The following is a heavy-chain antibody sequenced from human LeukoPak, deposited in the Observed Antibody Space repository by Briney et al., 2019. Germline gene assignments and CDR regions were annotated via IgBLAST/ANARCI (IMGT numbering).Heavy chain of an antibody. J-gene: IGHJ4*02. CDR2: IRYDGSDK. D-gene: IGHD2-2*01. V-gene: IGHV3-30*02. CDR1: GFTFSSYE. Sequence: GGSLRLSRAASGFTFSSYEMHWVRQAPGKGLEWVAFIRYDGSDKYYADSVKGRFTISRDNSKNTLYLQMNSLRAEDTAVYYCANQVVPAAEYYFDYWGQGTLVTVSS. CDR3: ANQVVPAAEYYFDY.